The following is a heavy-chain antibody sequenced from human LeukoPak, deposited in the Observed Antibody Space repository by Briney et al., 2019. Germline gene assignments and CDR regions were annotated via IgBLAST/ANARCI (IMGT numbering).Heavy chain of an antibody. CDR1: GDSINSHY. CDR2: VYYNGRT. Sequence: SETLSLTCTVIGDSINSHYWSWIRQPPGKGLEWMGYVYYNGRTSYNPSLKSRLAISVDTSKTQFSLHLSSVTAADTAMYYCARDSGTYVAYWGQGTLVTVSS. V-gene: IGHV4-59*11. CDR3: ARDSGTYVAY. D-gene: IGHD1-26*01. J-gene: IGHJ4*02.